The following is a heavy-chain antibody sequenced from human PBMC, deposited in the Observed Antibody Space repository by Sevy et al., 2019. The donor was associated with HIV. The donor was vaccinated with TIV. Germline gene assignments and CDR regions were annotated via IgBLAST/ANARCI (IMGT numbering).Heavy chain of an antibody. J-gene: IGHJ3*02. CDR2: ITTSGGTI. CDR1: GFIFNNAW. Sequence: GGSLRLSCVASGFIFNNAWMNWVRQAPGKGLEWVSFITTSGGTIYYADSVKGRFTVSRDSAENSLYLQMNSLRVEDTAVYYCARDKMGGSFDIWGQGTMVTVSS. D-gene: IGHD3-16*01. V-gene: IGHV3-48*01. CDR3: ARDKMGGSFDI.